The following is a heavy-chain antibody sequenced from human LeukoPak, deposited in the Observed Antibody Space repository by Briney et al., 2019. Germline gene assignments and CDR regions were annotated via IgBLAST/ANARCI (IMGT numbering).Heavy chain of an antibody. V-gene: IGHV3-15*01. D-gene: IGHD3-22*01. CDR1: GFTFSSYA. J-gene: IGHJ4*02. Sequence: GGSLRLSCSASGFTFSSYAMHWVRQAPGKGLEWVGRIKSKAAGGTTDYAAPVNGRFTISRDDSRNTLYLQMNSLRTEDTAVYYCTWYYYDTLDYWGPGTLVTVSS. CDR2: IKSKAAGGTT. CDR3: TWYYYDTLDY.